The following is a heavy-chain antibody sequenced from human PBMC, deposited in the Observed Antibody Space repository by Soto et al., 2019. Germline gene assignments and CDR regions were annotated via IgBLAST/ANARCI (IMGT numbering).Heavy chain of an antibody. V-gene: IGHV4-59*01. CDR1: CSSIRPYY. CDR3: TRVGGYYGDYPNFDY. CDR2: IYYSGST. D-gene: IGHD4-17*01. J-gene: IGHJ4*02. Sequence: SETLSLTYSVSCSSIRPYYWSWIRQPPGKGLEWIGNIYYSGSTNYNPSLKSRVIMSVASSKNQVSLRLDSVTAADTAVYYCTRVGGYYGDYPNFDYWGQGALVTVSS.